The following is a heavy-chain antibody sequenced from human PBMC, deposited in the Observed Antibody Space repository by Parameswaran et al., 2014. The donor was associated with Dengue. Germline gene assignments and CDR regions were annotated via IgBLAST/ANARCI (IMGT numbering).Heavy chain of an antibody. V-gene: IGHV3-33*08. CDR1: GFTFSSYG. CDR2: IWYDGSNK. CDR3: ARERRQTFDP. Sequence: QAGSRLKISCAASGFTFSSYGMHWVRQAPGKGLEWVAVIWYDGSNKYYADSVKGRFTISRDNSKNTLYLQMNSLRAEDTAVYYCARERRQTFDPWGQGTLVTVSS. J-gene: IGHJ5*02.